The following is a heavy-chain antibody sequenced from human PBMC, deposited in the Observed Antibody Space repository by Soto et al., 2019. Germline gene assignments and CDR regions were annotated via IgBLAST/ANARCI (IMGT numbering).Heavy chain of an antibody. Sequence: QEQLQESGPGLVKPSQTLSLSCSVSGGSISRGDYYWSWIRQPPGKGLEWIGYLYYSGNTQYNPSLKSRLTLSVDKSKNQFSLQLSSVTAADTAVYYCARAVGYGDYVLDYWGQGTLVTVSS. J-gene: IGHJ4*02. CDR3: ARAVGYGDYVLDY. CDR1: GGSISRGDYY. CDR2: LYYSGNT. D-gene: IGHD4-17*01. V-gene: IGHV4-30-4*01.